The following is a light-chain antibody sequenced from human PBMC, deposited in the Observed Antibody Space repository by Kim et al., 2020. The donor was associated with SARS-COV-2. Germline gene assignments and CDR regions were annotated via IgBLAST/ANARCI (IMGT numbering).Light chain of an antibody. Sequence: SPGDTASLSCRASEGISGNYLAWYQQRPGLAPRLLIYDASTRATGIPDRFSGSGSGTDFTLTISSLEPEDFAVYVCQQYGSSPLTFGGGTKVDIK. CDR1: EGISGNY. J-gene: IGKJ4*02. V-gene: IGKV3D-20*01. CDR2: DAS. CDR3: QQYGSSPLT.